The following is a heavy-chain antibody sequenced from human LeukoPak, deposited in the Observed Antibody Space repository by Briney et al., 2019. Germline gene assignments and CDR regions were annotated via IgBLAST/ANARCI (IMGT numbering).Heavy chain of an antibody. CDR3: ARQSGCSRYFDY. CDR1: GFTFDDYA. J-gene: IGHJ4*02. Sequence: PGRSLRLSCAASGFTFDDYAMHWVRQAPGKGLEWVSGISWNSGSIGYADSVKGRFTISRDNAKNSLYLQMNSLRAEDMALYYCARQSGCSRYFDYWGQGTLVTVSS. D-gene: IGHD3-3*01. CDR2: ISWNSGSI. V-gene: IGHV3-9*03.